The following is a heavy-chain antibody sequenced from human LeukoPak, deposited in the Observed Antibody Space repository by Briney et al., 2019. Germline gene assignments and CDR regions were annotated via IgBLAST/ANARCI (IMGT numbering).Heavy chain of an antibody. V-gene: IGHV4-4*09. CDR2: IYTSENT. CDR1: GGSISTYY. D-gene: IGHD3-9*01. Sequence: SETLSLTCTVSGGSISTYYWSWIRQPPGKGLEWIGYIYTSENTNYNPSLRSRVTISIDTSKNQFSLKLTSVTAADTAVYYCARGGDILTGYSMYYFDYWGQGTLVTVSS. J-gene: IGHJ4*02. CDR3: ARGGDILTGYSMYYFDY.